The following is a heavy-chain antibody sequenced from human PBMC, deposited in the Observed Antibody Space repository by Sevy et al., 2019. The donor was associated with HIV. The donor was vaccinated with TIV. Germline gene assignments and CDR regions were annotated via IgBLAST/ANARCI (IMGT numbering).Heavy chain of an antibody. CDR2: INQGGSEK. CDR1: GFTFSAYW. J-gene: IGHJ5*02. CDR3: ARALAAAASS. Sequence: GGSLRLSCAASGFTFSAYWMRWVRQAPGKGLEWVANINQGGSEKYYVDSVKGRFTISRDNAKNSLFLQMNSLRAEDTAVYYCARALAAAASSWGQGALVTVSS. V-gene: IGHV3-7*01. D-gene: IGHD6-13*01.